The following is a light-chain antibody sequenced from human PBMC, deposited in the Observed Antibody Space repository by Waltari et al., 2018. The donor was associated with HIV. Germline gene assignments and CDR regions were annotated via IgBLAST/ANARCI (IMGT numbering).Light chain of an antibody. Sequence: DIQMTQSPSSVSASVGDRVTLTCRASQGIANWLVWYQQKPGKAPKLLISAASSLQSGVPSRFSGSGSGTDFTLTISSLQPEDFATYYCQQTNSFPFTFGPGTKVDIE. J-gene: IGKJ3*01. CDR1: QGIANW. CDR2: AAS. V-gene: IGKV1-12*02. CDR3: QQTNSFPFT.